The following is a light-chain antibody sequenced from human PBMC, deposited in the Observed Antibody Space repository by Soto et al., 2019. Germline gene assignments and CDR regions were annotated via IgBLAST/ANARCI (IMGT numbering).Light chain of an antibody. V-gene: IGKV3-15*01. Sequence: EIVMMQSPATLSVSPREGATLSCRASQALGNNLAWYQHKPGQAPRLLIYGASTRATGVPVRFSGSGSETEFTLTISSLQSDDLAVYYCQQYTNWPYTCGQGTKLEIK. CDR1: QALGNN. CDR3: QQYTNWPYT. J-gene: IGKJ2*01. CDR2: GAS.